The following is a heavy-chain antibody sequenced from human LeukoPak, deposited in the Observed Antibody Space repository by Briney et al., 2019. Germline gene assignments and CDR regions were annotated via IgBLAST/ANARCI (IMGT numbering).Heavy chain of an antibody. Sequence: SQTLSLTCTVSGGSISNGAYYWSWIRQPAGKTLEWIGRIYSTGVTDYSPSFKSRVSMSLDTSRIHFSLKLRSVTAADTAMYYCARIGSHNDFWSGYSHWGQGTLVAVSS. CDR2: IYSTGVT. J-gene: IGHJ4*02. V-gene: IGHV4-61*02. CDR1: GGSISNGAYY. CDR3: ARIGSHNDFWSGYSH. D-gene: IGHD3-3*01.